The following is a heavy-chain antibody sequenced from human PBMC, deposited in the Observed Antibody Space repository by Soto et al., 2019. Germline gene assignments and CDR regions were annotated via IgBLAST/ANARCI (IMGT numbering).Heavy chain of an antibody. CDR3: ARASSTTWYQLFAC. CDR1: GGSISSYY. CDR2: IYYSGST. J-gene: IGHJ4*02. D-gene: IGHD6-13*01. V-gene: IGHV4-59*01. Sequence: QVQLQESGPGLVKPSETLSLTCTVSGGSISSYYWSWIRQPPGKGLEWIGYIYYSGSTNYNPSLKSRVTISVDTSKNQFSLKLSSVTAADTAVYFCARASSTTWYQLFACWGQGTLVTVSS.